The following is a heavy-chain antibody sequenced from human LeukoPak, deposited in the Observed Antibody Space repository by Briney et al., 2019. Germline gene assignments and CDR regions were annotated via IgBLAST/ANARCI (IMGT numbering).Heavy chain of an antibody. CDR2: IYTSGST. V-gene: IGHV4-61*02. CDR3: ARETMTLRFLEWSHMDV. D-gene: IGHD3-3*01. J-gene: IGHJ6*03. CDR1: GGSITSSGYY. Sequence: PSETLSLTCTVSGGSITSSGYYWGWIRQPAGKGLEWIGRIYTSGSTNYNPSLKSRVTISVDTSKNQFSLKLSSVTAADTAVYYCARETMTLRFLEWSHMDVWGKGTTVTVSS.